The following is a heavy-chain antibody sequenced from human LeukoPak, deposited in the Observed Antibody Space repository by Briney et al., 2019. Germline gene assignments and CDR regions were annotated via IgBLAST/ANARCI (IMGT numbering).Heavy chain of an antibody. J-gene: IGHJ4*02. CDR3: APAVVGATTFVFFDY. CDR1: GFTFSSYS. V-gene: IGHV3-21*01. CDR2: ISSSSSYI. Sequence: GGSLRLSCAASGFTFSSYSMNWVRQAPGKGLEWVSSISSSSSYIYYADSVKGRFTISRDKAKSSLYLQMNTLRAEDTAVYYCAPAVVGATTFVFFDYWGQGPLVTFSS. D-gene: IGHD1-26*01.